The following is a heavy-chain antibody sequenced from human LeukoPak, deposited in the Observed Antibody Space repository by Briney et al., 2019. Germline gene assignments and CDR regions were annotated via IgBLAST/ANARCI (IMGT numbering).Heavy chain of an antibody. V-gene: IGHV3-23*01. J-gene: IGHJ4*02. CDR2: ITGSDGTT. D-gene: IGHD3-9*01. Sequence: PGRSLRLSCAASGFTFSSYAMHWVRQAPGKGLEWVSAITGSDGTTYYADSVKGRFTISRDNSKNTLYLQMNSLRVEDTAVYYCAQWGDYDILTGYYVSDYWGQGTLVTVSS. CDR1: GFTFSSYA. CDR3: AQWGDYDILTGYYVSDY.